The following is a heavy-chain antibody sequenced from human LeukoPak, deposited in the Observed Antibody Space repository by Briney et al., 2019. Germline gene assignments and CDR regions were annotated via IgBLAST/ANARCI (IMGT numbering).Heavy chain of an antibody. D-gene: IGHD3-22*01. CDR2: IYHSGST. Sequence: SETLSLTCTVSGYSTSRGYYWGWIRQPPGKGLEWIGSIYHSGSTYDNPSLKSRVTISVDTSKNQFSLKLSSVTAADTAVYYCARDDSPTFDYWGQGTLVTVSS. CDR3: ARDDSPTFDY. CDR1: GYSTSRGYY. V-gene: IGHV4-38-2*02. J-gene: IGHJ4*02.